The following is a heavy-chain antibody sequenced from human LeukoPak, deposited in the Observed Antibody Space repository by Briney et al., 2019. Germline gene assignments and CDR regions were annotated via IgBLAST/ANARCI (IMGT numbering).Heavy chain of an antibody. J-gene: IGHJ4*02. CDR1: RFTFNTYA. Sequence: PGGSLRLSCVASRFTFNTYAMNWVRQAPGKGPEWLSAISDSGDSTYYADSVKGRFTISRDNSKNTLYLQMNSLRADDTAVYYCARYMIRGSPVFDYWGQGTLVTVSS. D-gene: IGHD3-10*01. CDR2: ISDSGDST. V-gene: IGHV3-23*01. CDR3: ARYMIRGSPVFDY.